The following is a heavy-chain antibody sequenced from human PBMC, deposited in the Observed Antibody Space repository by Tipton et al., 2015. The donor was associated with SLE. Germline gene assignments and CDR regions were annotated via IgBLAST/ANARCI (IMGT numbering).Heavy chain of an antibody. CDR3: AKDNRESGDYYFEY. CDR1: GFPVNRKY. Sequence: SLRLSCAASGFPVNRKYMTWVRQAPGKGLEWVSVMYSDGSKYYEDSVKGRFTISRDDSKNTVYLQMNSLRAEDTAVYYCAKDNRESGDYYFEYWGQGTLVTVSS. V-gene: IGHV3-66*02. CDR2: MYSDGSK. D-gene: IGHD1-26*01. J-gene: IGHJ4*02.